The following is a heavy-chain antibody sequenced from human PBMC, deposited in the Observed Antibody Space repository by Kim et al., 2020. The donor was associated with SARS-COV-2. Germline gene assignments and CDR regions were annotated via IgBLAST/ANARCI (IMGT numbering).Heavy chain of an antibody. D-gene: IGHD3-16*01. CDR2: ITPILGPA. J-gene: IGHJ5*02. V-gene: IGHV1-69*13. CDR1: GGTFSNYG. CDR3: ASDRMALGWFEP. Sequence: SVKVSCKASGGTFSNYGINWVRQAPGQGLEWMGGITPILGPANYGQKFQGRVTITADESTTTVYMELSSLRSEDTAIYYCASDRMALGWFEPWGQGTLVTVAS.